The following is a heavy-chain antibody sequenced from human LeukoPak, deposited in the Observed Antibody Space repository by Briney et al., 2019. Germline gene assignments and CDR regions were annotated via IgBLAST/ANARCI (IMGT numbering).Heavy chain of an antibody. D-gene: IGHD5-24*01. CDR1: GYTFTGYY. Sequence: GASVKVSCKASGYTFTGYYMHWVRQAPGLGLGWMGWIIPILGIANYAQKFQGRVTITADKSTSTAYMELSSLRSEDTAVYYCARHLPDGYPMTFDPWGQGTLVTVSS. CDR2: IIPILGIA. V-gene: IGHV1-69*10. J-gene: IGHJ5*02. CDR3: ARHLPDGYPMTFDP.